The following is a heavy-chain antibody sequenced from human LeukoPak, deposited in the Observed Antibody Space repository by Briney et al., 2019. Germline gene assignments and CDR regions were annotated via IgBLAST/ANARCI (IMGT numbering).Heavy chain of an antibody. CDR2: ISYDGSNK. V-gene: IGHV3-30-3*01. CDR1: GFTFSSYA. D-gene: IGHD3-22*01. CDR3: ARVNPYYYDSSGPYQAFDI. J-gene: IGHJ3*02. Sequence: GGSLRLSCAASGFTFSSYAMHWVRQAPGKGLEWVAVISYDGSNKYYADSVKGRFTISRDNSKNTLYLQMNSLRAEDTAVYYCARVNPYYYDSSGPYQAFDIWGQGTMVTVSS.